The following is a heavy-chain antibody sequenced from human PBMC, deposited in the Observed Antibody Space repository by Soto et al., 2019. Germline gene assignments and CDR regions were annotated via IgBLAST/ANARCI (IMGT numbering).Heavy chain of an antibody. CDR2: ISYDGSKI. CDR3: AKGIGMIVVANPADN. CDR1: GFTFSNYG. D-gene: IGHD3-22*01. Sequence: QVQLVESGGGVVQPGKSLRLSCAASGFTFSNYGIHWVRQAPGKGLEWVAVISYDGSKIYYADSVKGRLTISRDDSKNTVYLQMNSLRVDDTAVYYCAKGIGMIVVANPADNWGQGTLVTVSS. V-gene: IGHV3-30*18. J-gene: IGHJ4*02.